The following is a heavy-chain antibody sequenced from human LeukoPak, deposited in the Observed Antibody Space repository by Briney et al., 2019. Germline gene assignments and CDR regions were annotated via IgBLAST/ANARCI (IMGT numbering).Heavy chain of an antibody. CDR1: GGTFSSYA. CDR2: IIPIFGTA. CDR3: ARGGVLGYYYYGMDV. J-gene: IGHJ6*02. Sequence: ASVKVSCKASGGTFSSYAISWVRQAPGQGLEWMGGIIPIFGTANYAQKFQGRVTITADESTSTAYMELSSLRSDDTAVYYCARGGVLGYYYYGMDVWGQGTTVTVSS. V-gene: IGHV1-69*13. D-gene: IGHD4/OR15-4a*01.